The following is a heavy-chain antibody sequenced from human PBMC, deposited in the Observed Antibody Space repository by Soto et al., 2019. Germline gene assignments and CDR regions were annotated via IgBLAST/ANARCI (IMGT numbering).Heavy chain of an antibody. Sequence: QVQLVESGGGVVQPGRSLRLSCAASGFTLSTYGMHWVHQAPGKGLEWVALISRDGSASYYADSVKGRFIISRDTSNNTLYIQMNGLRTEDTAVYYCAKYSSSSHYYYYYGMDVWGQGTTVTVSS. D-gene: IGHD6-6*01. J-gene: IGHJ6*02. CDR1: GFTLSTYG. CDR3: AKYSSSSHYYYYYGMDV. V-gene: IGHV3-30*18. CDR2: ISRDGSAS.